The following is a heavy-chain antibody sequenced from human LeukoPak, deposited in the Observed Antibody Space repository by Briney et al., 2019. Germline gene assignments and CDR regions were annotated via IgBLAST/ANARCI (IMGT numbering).Heavy chain of an antibody. J-gene: IGHJ6*02. CDR3: ARDSADRYDYVWGSPLGYYYYYYGMDV. Sequence: PSETLSLTCTVSGGSISSSSYYWGWIRQPPGKGLEWIGSIYYSGSTYYNPSLKSRVTISVDTSKNQFSLKLSSVTAADTAVYYCARDSADRYDYVWGSPLGYYYYYYGMDVWGQGTTVTVSS. V-gene: IGHV4-39*02. D-gene: IGHD3-16*01. CDR1: GGSISSSSYY. CDR2: IYYSGST.